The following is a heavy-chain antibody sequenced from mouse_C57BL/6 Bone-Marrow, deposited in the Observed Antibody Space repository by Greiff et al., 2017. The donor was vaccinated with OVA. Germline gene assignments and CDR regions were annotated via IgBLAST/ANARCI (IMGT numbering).Heavy chain of an antibody. CDR3: ARDGYYGSYFDY. Sequence: EVKVVESEGGLVQPGSSMKLSCTASGFTFSDYYMAWVRQVPEKGLEWVANINYDGSSTYYLDSLKSRFIISRDNAKNILYLQMSSLKSEDTATYYCARDGYYGSYFDYWGQGTTLTVSS. CDR2: INYDGSST. V-gene: IGHV5-16*01. D-gene: IGHD1-1*01. J-gene: IGHJ2*01. CDR1: GFTFSDYY.